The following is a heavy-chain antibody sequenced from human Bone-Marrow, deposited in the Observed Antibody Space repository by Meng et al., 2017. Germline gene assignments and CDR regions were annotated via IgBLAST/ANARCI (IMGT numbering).Heavy chain of an antibody. J-gene: IGHJ2*01. Sequence: QVQLQESGPGLVKPSQILSLTCTVSGGSISSGNHYWSWIRQHAGKGLEYIGYIYYSGSTYYNPSLKSRVIISVDTSKNQFSLRLNSVTAADTAVYYCASLYGDSSVWYLDLWGRGTLVTVSS. CDR3: ASLYGDSSVWYLDL. CDR1: GGSISSGNHY. CDR2: IYYSGST. V-gene: IGHV4-31*03. D-gene: IGHD4-17*01.